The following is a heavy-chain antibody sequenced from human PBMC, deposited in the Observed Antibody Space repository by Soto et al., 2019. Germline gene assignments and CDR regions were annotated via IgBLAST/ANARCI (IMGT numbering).Heavy chain of an antibody. J-gene: IGHJ6*02. CDR2: ISPSGGT. D-gene: IGHD3-3*02. CDR3: ARDRQYYHFWGGYENEGPYGMDV. CDR1: GGSFSGYY. V-gene: IGHV4-34*02. Sequence: QVQLQQWGAGLLKPSETLSLTCAVYGGSFSGYYWTWIRQAPGKGLEWIGEISPSGGTNYTSSLKSRVTISVDTSKNQFSLILYSVTAADTAVYYCARDRQYYHFWGGYENEGPYGMDVWGQGTTVTVSS.